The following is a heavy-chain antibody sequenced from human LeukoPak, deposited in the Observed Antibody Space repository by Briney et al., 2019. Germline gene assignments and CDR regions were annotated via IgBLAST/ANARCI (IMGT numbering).Heavy chain of an antibody. CDR3: GGLNDSSGSSAY. J-gene: IGHJ4*02. CDR1: GGSISSSSYY. Sequence: SETLSLTSTVSGGSISSSSYYWGWIRQPPGKGLEWIGSIYYSGSTYYNPSLKSRVTISVDTSKNQFSLKLSSVTAADTAVYYCGGLNDSSGSSAYWGQGTLVTVSS. CDR2: IYYSGST. V-gene: IGHV4-39*01. D-gene: IGHD6-19*01.